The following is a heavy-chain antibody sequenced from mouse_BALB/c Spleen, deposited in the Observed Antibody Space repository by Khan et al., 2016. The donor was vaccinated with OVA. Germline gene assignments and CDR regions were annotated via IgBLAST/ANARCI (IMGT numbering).Heavy chain of an antibody. Sequence: QVQLKESGPGLVQPSQSLSITCTVSGFSLTTYGVHWVRQSPGKGLEWLGVIWSGGSTAYNAAFISRLSISKDSSKSQVFFKMNSLQVNDTAIYYCAKKYDYDEGLTYWGQGTLVTVS. V-gene: IGHV2-2*02. CDR3: AKKYDYDEGLTY. CDR2: IWSGGST. D-gene: IGHD2-4*01. J-gene: IGHJ3*01. CDR1: GFSLTTYG.